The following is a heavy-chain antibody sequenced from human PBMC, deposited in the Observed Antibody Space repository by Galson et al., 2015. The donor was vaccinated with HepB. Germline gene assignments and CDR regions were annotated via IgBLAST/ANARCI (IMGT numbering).Heavy chain of an antibody. CDR2: ISGSGGST. CDR3: AKDQLAAPGGMDV. V-gene: IGHV3-23*01. CDR1: GFTFSSYA. J-gene: IGHJ6*02. D-gene: IGHD6-13*01. Sequence: SLRLSCAASGFTFSSYAMSWVRQAPGKGLEWVSAISGSGGSTYYADSVKGRFTISRDNSKNTLYLQMNSLRAEDTAVYYCAKDQLAAPGGMDVWGQGTTVTVSS.